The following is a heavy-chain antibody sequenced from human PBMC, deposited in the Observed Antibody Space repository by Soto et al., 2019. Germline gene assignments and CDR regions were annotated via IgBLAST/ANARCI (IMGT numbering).Heavy chain of an antibody. Sequence: QVQLVESGGGVVQPGRSLRLSCAASGFTFTTYAIHWVRQAPGKGLEWVAVISNAGRGKYYADSVKGRFTISRDNSKNTLYLQMNSLRSDDTAVYYCARDQCFGGGRSCYDFDFWGQGTLVTVSS. J-gene: IGHJ4*02. CDR3: ARDQCFGGGRSCYDFDF. V-gene: IGHV3-30*04. CDR1: GFTFTTYA. CDR2: ISNAGRGK. D-gene: IGHD2-15*01.